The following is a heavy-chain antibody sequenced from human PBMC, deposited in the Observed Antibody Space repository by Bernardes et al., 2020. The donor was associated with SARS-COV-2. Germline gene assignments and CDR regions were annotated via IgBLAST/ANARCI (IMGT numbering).Heavy chain of an antibody. CDR2: IYWDDDT. CDR1: GFSLSTRGVG. V-gene: IGHV2-5*02. Sequence: SGVPQTQPTQTLTVTYTFSGFSLSTRGVGVGWIRQPPGKALEWLALIYWDDDTRYSSSLKSRLSITKDTSKNQVVLTMTNMDPVDTATYYCVHRPFLSAYYFDSWGQGDLVTGSS. J-gene: IGHJ4*02. CDR3: VHRPFLSAYYFDS.